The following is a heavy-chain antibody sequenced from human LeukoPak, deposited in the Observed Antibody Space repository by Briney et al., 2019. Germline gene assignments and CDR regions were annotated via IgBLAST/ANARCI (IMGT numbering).Heavy chain of an antibody. Sequence: PGGSLRLSCAASGFTFSSYAMSWVRQAPGMGLEWVSAISGSGGSTYYADSVKGRFTISRDNSKNTLYLQMNSLRAEDTAVYYCAKAMVRGVILPDYYYYYGMDVWGQGTTVTVSS. CDR3: AKAMVRGVILPDYYYYYGMDV. CDR2: ISGSGGST. CDR1: GFTFSSYA. V-gene: IGHV3-23*01. D-gene: IGHD3-10*01. J-gene: IGHJ6*02.